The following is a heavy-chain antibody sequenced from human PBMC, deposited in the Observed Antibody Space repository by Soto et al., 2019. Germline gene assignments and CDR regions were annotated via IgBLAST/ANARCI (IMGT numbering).Heavy chain of an antibody. CDR2: IYPGDSNT. D-gene: IGHD3-10*01. CDR3: AKPQSYYGSGTYYPPDY. Sequence: GESLKISCKASGYSFTTYWIGWVRQMPGKGLELMGIIYPGDSNTRYSPSFQGQVTISADKSISTVYLQWSSLKASDTAMYYCAKPQSYYGSGTYYPPDYWGQGTLVTVSS. V-gene: IGHV5-51*01. J-gene: IGHJ4*02. CDR1: GYSFTTYW.